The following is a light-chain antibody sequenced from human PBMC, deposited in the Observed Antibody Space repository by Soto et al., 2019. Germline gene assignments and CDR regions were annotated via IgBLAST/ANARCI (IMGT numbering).Light chain of an antibody. V-gene: IGKV1-5*03. Sequence: DIQMTQSPSTLSASVGDRVTITCRASQSIINWLAWYQQKPGKAPKLLIYKASNLDSGVSSRFSGSGSGTEFTLTISSLQPDDVATYDCQQYQTSMYTFGQGTKLEIK. CDR1: QSIINW. CDR3: QQYQTSMYT. CDR2: KAS. J-gene: IGKJ2*01.